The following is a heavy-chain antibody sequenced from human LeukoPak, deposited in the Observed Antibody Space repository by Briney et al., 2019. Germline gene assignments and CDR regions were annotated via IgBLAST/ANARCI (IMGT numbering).Heavy chain of an antibody. D-gene: IGHD3-10*01. CDR1: GYTFTSYG. CDR2: IIPIFGTA. Sequence: SVKVSCKASGYTFTSYGISWVRQAPGQGLEWMGGIIPIFGTANYAQKFQGRVTITADESTSTAYMELSSLRSEDTAVHYCAREDGVVRGVGGMDVWGQGTTVTVSS. V-gene: IGHV1-69*13. J-gene: IGHJ6*02. CDR3: AREDGVVRGVGGMDV.